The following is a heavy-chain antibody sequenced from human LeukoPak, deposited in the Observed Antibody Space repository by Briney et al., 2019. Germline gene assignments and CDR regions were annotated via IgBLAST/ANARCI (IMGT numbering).Heavy chain of an antibody. CDR3: ARAGHSAYKPGGDY. Sequence: GRSLRLSYAASGFTFTNYGMHCVRQAPGKGLEWVAGISEDGIKKYYADSVKGRFTISRDNGNNTLFLQLNSLKTEDTAVYYCARAGHSAYKPGGDYWGQGTLVTVSP. D-gene: IGHD5-12*01. J-gene: IGHJ4*02. V-gene: IGHV3-30*03. CDR1: GFTFTNYG. CDR2: ISEDGIKK.